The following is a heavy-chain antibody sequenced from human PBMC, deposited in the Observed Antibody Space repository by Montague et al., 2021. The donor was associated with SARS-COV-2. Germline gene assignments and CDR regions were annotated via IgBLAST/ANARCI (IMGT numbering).Heavy chain of an antibody. CDR2: VYYSGST. J-gene: IGHJ3*02. CDR1: GDSIRSSGYY. CDR3: ARREPLGADDAFDI. V-gene: IGHV4-39*01. Sequence: SETLSLTCSVSGDSIRSSGYYWGWIRQPPGKGLEWIGTVYYSGSTNYNPSLKSRVTMPVDTSKNQFSLELRSVTAADTAVYYCARREPLGADDAFDIWGQGTMVTVSS. D-gene: IGHD1-26*01.